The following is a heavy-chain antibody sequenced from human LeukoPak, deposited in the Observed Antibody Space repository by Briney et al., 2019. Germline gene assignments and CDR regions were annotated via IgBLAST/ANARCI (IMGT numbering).Heavy chain of an antibody. Sequence: SQTLSLTCTVSGGSISSGGYYWSWIRQHPGKGLEWFGYIYYSGSTYYNPSLKSRVTISVDTSKNQFSLKLSSVTAADTAVYYCAREKRFGEFDYWGQGTLVTVSS. CDR2: IYYSGST. V-gene: IGHV4-31*03. CDR3: AREKRFGEFDY. CDR1: GGSISSGGYY. D-gene: IGHD3-10*01. J-gene: IGHJ4*02.